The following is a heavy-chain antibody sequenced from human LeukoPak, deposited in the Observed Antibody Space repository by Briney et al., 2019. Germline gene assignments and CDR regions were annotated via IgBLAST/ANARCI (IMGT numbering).Heavy chain of an antibody. J-gene: IGHJ4*02. D-gene: IGHD3-9*01. Sequence: GGSLRLSCATSGFTFSSYAMSWVRQAPGKVLEWVSGIGASGGSTYYADSVKGRFTISRDNSKNTLYLQMNSLRTEDTAVYYCAKAEGYDILTGLDYWGQGTLVTVSS. CDR2: IGASGGST. CDR3: AKAEGYDILTGLDY. CDR1: GFTFSSYA. V-gene: IGHV3-23*01.